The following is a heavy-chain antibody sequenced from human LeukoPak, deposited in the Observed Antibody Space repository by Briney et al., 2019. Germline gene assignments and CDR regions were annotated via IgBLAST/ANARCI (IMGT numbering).Heavy chain of an antibody. D-gene: IGHD5-24*01. V-gene: IGHV1-2*02. J-gene: IGHJ4*02. CDR1: GYTFTGYY. CDR2: INPNSGGT. Sequence: ASVKVSCKASGYTFTGYYMHWVRQAPGQGLEWMGWINPNSGGTNYAQKFQGRVTMTRDTSISTAYMELSRLRSDDTAVYYCARGGRWRGWLQYVDYWGQGTLVTVSS. CDR3: ARGGRWRGWLQYVDY.